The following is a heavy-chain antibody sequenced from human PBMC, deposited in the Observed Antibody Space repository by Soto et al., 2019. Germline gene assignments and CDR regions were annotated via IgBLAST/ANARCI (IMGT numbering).Heavy chain of an antibody. CDR2: INGYTGNT. D-gene: IGHD3-16*01. CDR1: GYTFTSYG. V-gene: IGHV1-18*01. CDR3: ARSWVTGKGGMDV. Sequence: QVHLVQSGAEVKKPGASVKVSCKASGYTFTSYGLSWVRQAPGQGLEWMGWINGYTGNTHYAQKFQGRVTMTTDTSTSTAYMELWTLISDDTAVYYCARSWVTGKGGMDVWGQGTTVTVSS. J-gene: IGHJ6*02.